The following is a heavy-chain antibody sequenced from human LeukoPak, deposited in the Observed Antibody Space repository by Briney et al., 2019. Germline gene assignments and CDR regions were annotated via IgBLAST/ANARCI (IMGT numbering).Heavy chain of an antibody. V-gene: IGHV3-23*01. J-gene: IGHJ4*02. CDR1: RFTFSSYA. CDR3: ATHPPGYYYFDY. D-gene: IGHD3-22*01. Sequence: GGSLRLSCAASRFTFSSYAMSWVRQAPGKGLEWVSAISGSGGSTYYADSVKGRFTISRDNSKNTLYLQMNSLRAEDTAVYYCATHPPGYYYFDYWGQGTLVTVSS. CDR2: ISGSGGST.